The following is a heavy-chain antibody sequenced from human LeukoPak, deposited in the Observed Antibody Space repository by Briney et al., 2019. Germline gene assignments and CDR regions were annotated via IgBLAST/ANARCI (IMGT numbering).Heavy chain of an antibody. V-gene: IGHV4-61*02. D-gene: IGHD3-10*01. CDR1: GGSISSGSYY. CDR3: ARGQRGSGSGYYMDV. J-gene: IGHJ6*03. CDR2: IYTSGST. Sequence: SETLSLTCTVSGGSISSGSYYWSWIRQPAGKGLEWIGRIYTSGSTNYNPSLKSRVTISVDMSKNQFSLKLSSVTAADTAVYYCARGQRGSGSGYYMDVWGKGTTVTISS.